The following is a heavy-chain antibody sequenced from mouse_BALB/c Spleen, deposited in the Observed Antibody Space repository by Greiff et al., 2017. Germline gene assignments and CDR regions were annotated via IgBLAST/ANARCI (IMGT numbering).Heavy chain of an antibody. J-gene: IGHJ2*01. CDR1: GFNIKDYY. Sequence: EVKLVESGAELVRSGASVKLSCTASGFNIKDYYMHWVKQRPEQGLEWIGWIDPENGDTEYAPKFQGKATMTADTSSNTAYLQLSSLTSEDTAVYYCNARTGTDDYWGQGTTLTVSS. CDR2: IDPENGDT. CDR3: NARTGTDDY. D-gene: IGHD4-1*01. V-gene: IGHV14-4*02.